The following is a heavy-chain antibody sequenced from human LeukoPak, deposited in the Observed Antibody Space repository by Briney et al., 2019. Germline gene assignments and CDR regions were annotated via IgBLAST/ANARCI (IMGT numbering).Heavy chain of an antibody. D-gene: IGHD2/OR15-2a*01. CDR3: ATTKRIYITVDY. Sequence: SETLSLTCTVSGGSISSSNYYWGWIRQPPGKGLEWIGSIYYTGITYYNPSLKSRVTISVDTSKNQFSLKLSSVTAADTAVYYCATTKRIYITVDYWGQGTLVTVSS. J-gene: IGHJ4*02. CDR2: IYYTGIT. V-gene: IGHV4-39*01. CDR1: GGSISSSNYY.